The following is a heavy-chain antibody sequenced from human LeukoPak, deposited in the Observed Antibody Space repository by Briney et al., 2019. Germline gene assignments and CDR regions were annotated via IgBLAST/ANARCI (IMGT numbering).Heavy chain of an antibody. CDR2: INPTAGST. CDR1: GYTFTSYY. CDR3: ARDLSLRGTMGFYYYGMDV. J-gene: IGHJ6*02. Sequence: ASVKVSCKTSGYTFTSYYIHWARQAPGQGLEWMGIINPTAGSTNYAQKFQGRVTMTRDTSTSTVYMELSSLRSEDTAVYYCARDLSLRGTMGFYYYGMDVWGQGITVTVSS. V-gene: IGHV1-46*01. D-gene: IGHD3-10*01.